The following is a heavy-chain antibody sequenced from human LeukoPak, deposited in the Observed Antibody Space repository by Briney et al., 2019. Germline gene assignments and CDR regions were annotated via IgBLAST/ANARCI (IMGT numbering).Heavy chain of an antibody. CDR3: ARDRTYYNFWSGYSDY. CDR1: GFTFSSYA. CDR2: ISGSGGST. D-gene: IGHD3-3*01. Sequence: PGGSLRLSCAASGFTFSSYAMSWVRQAPGKGLEWVSAISGSGGSTYYADSVKGRFTISRDNSKNTLYLQMNSLRAEDTAVYYCARDRTYYNFWSGYSDYWGQGTLVTVSS. V-gene: IGHV3-23*01. J-gene: IGHJ4*02.